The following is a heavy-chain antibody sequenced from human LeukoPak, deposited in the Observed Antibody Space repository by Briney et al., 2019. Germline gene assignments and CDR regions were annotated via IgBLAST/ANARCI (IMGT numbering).Heavy chain of an antibody. CDR2: MNPNSGNT. V-gene: IGHV1-8*02. CDR1: GYTFTGYY. J-gene: IGHJ3*01. CDR3: SRDFDV. Sequence: ASVKVSCKASGYTFTGYYMHWVRQAPGQGLEWMGWMNPNSGNTGYAQKFQGRVTMTRNTSISTAYMELSSLRSDDTAVYYCSRDFDVWGQGTMVTVSS.